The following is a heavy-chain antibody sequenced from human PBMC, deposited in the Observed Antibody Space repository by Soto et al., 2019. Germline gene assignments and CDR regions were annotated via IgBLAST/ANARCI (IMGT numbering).Heavy chain of an antibody. CDR1: VGTFSSYA. CDR2: IIPIFGTA. CDR3: ASKGFAEGGYYYYGMDV. J-gene: IGHJ6*02. V-gene: IGHV1-69*12. D-gene: IGHD3-16*01. Sequence: QVQLVQSGAEVKKPGSSEKVSCKGSVGTFSSYAISWERQAPGRGLEWMGGIIPIFGTANYAQKFQGRVTITADESTSTAYMELSSLRSEDTAVYYCASKGFAEGGYYYYGMDVWGQGTTVTVSS.